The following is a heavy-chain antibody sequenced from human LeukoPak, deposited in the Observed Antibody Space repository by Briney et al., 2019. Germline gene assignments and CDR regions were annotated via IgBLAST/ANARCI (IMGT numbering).Heavy chain of an antibody. V-gene: IGHV1-8*01. Sequence: ASVKVSCKASGYTFTSYDINWVRQATGQGLERMGWMNPNSGNTGYAQKFQGRVTMTRNTSISTAYMELSSLRSEDTAVYYCARGGVDCSGGSCYHDYYYGMDVWGRGTTVTVSS. CDR3: ARGGVDCSGGSCYHDYYYGMDV. J-gene: IGHJ6*02. CDR2: MNPNSGNT. D-gene: IGHD2-15*01. CDR1: GYTFTSYD.